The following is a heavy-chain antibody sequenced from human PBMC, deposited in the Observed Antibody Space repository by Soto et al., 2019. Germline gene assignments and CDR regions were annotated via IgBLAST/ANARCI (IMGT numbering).Heavy chain of an antibody. CDR1: GYTFTSYD. V-gene: IGHV1-8*01. Sequence: ASVKVSCKASGYTFTSYDINWVRQATGQGLEWMGWMNPNSGNTGYAQKFQGRVTMTRDTSISTAYMELSSLRSEDTAVYYCARGILPSNWFDPWGQGTLVTVSS. CDR3: ARGILPSNWFDP. J-gene: IGHJ5*02. CDR2: MNPNSGNT.